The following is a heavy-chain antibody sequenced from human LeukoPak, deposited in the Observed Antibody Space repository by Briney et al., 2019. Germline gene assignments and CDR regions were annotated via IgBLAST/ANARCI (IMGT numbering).Heavy chain of an antibody. CDR1: GDSVSRSDSY. D-gene: IGHD3-22*01. V-gene: IGHV4-39*01. CDR3: ARRRYYDGSGYLE. J-gene: IGHJ1*01. CDR2: IYYSGRT. Sequence: SGTLSLTCSVSGDSVSRSDSYWDWIRQPPGKGREWIGTIYYSGRTYYSPSLKSRVIMSVDPSNNQFSLNLRSVTAADTAVYYCARRRYYDGSGYLEWGQGTLLSVSS.